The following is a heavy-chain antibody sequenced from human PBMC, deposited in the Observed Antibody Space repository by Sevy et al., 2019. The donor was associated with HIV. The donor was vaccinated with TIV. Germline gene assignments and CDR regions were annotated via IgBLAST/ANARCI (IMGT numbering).Heavy chain of an antibody. V-gene: IGHV3-20*04. Sequence: GGSLRLSCAASGFTFDDYGMSWFRQAPGKGLEWVSGIIWNVGGTGYAASLKGGFTISRANAKNSRYLQVNSMRAEDTALYYCARHGYGYGYHALLDYYYGMDVWGQGTTVTVSS. CDR2: IIWNVGGT. CDR3: ARHGYGYGYHALLDYYYGMDV. J-gene: IGHJ6*02. D-gene: IGHD5-18*01. CDR1: GFTFDDYG.